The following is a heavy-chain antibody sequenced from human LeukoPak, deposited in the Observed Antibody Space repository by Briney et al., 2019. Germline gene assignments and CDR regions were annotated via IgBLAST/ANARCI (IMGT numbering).Heavy chain of an antibody. Sequence: ASVRVSFTTSGYTFTDYYIHWVRQAPGQRLEWMGRINPRSGGINYAQKFQGRVTMTRDAAISTAYMDLSGLRSDDTAVYYCAREAGGSDTYYLDYWGQGVLVTVSS. CDR2: INPRSGGI. J-gene: IGHJ4*02. CDR3: AREAGGSDTYYLDY. D-gene: IGHD1-26*01. CDR1: GYTFTDYY. V-gene: IGHV1-2*06.